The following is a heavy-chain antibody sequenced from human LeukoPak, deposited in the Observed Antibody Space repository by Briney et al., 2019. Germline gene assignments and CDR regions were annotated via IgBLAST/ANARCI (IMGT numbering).Heavy chain of an antibody. CDR2: INHRGST. J-gene: IGHJ5*02. CDR3: AKSLYGSGSYYNWFDP. Sequence: PSETLSLTCAVYGGSFSGYYWSWIRQPPGEGLEWIGEINHRGSTNYNPSLKRRVTISLDTSKNQFSLKLSSVTAADTAVYYCAKSLYGSGSYYNWFDPWGQGTLVTVSS. CDR1: GGSFSGYY. D-gene: IGHD3-10*01. V-gene: IGHV4-34*01.